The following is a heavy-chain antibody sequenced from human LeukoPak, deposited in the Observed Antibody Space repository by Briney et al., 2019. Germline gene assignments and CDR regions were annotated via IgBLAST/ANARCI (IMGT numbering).Heavy chain of an antibody. V-gene: IGHV1-69*05. CDR1: GGTFSSYA. CDR3: AKDSRVLWSGYRPWGPDY. CDR2: IIPIFGTA. D-gene: IGHD3-3*01. Sequence: SVKVSCKASGGTFSSYAISWVRQAPGQGLEWMGGIIPIFGTANYAQKFQGRVTITTDESTSTAYMELSSLRSEDTAVYYCAKDSRVLWSGYRPWGPDYWGQGTLVTVSS. J-gene: IGHJ4*02.